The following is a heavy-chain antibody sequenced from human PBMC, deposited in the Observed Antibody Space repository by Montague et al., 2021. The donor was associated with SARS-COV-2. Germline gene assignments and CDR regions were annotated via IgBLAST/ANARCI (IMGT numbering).Heavy chain of an antibody. Sequence: TLSLTCTVSGGFISSGGYYWSWTRQHPGKGLEWIGYIYYSGSTYYXXXVKSRVTISVDTSKNQFSLKLSSVTAADTAVYYCARARTRITMIVVVIDAFDIWGQGTMVTVSS. CDR3: ARARTRITMIVVVIDAFDI. J-gene: IGHJ3*02. D-gene: IGHD3-22*01. CDR2: IYYSGST. V-gene: IGHV4-31*03. CDR1: GGFISSGGYY.